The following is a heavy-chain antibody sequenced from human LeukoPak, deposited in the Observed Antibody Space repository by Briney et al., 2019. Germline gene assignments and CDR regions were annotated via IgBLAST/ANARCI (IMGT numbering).Heavy chain of an antibody. Sequence: PGGSLRLSCAVSGFTFSSYSMSWVRQAPGKGLEWVSSISSSGTYKYYADSVKGRFTISRDNAKNSLYLQMNSLRAEDTAVYYCAKGKDSVAGATNDYWGHGTLVTVSS. V-gene: IGHV3-21*01. CDR1: GFTFSSYS. J-gene: IGHJ4*01. CDR2: ISSSGTYK. CDR3: AKGKDSVAGATNDY. D-gene: IGHD6-19*01.